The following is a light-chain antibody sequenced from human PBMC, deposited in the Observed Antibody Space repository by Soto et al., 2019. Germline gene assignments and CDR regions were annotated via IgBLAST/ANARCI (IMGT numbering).Light chain of an antibody. CDR1: QSVRSS. J-gene: IGKJ1*01. CDR3: QQYNNWPPA. V-gene: IGKV3-15*01. CDR2: DTS. Sequence: EIVMTQSPVTLSVSPGERATLSCRASQSVRSSFAWYQQKPVQAPRLLIYDTSTRSTGIPARFSGSGSGTGFTLTISSLQSEAFVVSYCQQYNNWPPAVGQGTKVEIK.